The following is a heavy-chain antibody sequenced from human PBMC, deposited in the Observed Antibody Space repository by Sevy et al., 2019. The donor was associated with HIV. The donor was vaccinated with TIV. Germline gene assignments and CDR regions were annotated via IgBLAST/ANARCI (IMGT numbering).Heavy chain of an antibody. CDR3: ARGSLYSSGWSESLDY. Sequence: GGSLRLSCAASGFTFGTYGMDWVRQAPGKGLEWVAVIWHDGNNKYYGDSVKGRFTISRDNSKNTLYLQMNSLRAEDTAVYYCARGSLYSSGWSESLDYWGQGTLVTVSS. CDR2: IWHDGNNK. V-gene: IGHV3-33*01. CDR1: GFTFGTYG. J-gene: IGHJ4*02. D-gene: IGHD6-19*01.